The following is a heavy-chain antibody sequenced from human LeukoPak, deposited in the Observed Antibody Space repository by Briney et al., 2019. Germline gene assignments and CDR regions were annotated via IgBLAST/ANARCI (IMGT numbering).Heavy chain of an antibody. CDR1: GFSFNTHA. CDR3: AKDRPNFYESSGSYYKLKGDF. D-gene: IGHD3-10*01. V-gene: IGHV3-23*01. Sequence: PGGSLRLSCEASGFSFNTHAMSWVRQSPGKGPEWVASITSSGRTPYYTDSVRGRFIISGDNSKNTLYLQINSLRGDDTAVYYCAKDRPNFYESSGSYYKLKGDFWGQGSLVTVS. J-gene: IGHJ4*02. CDR2: ITSSGRTP.